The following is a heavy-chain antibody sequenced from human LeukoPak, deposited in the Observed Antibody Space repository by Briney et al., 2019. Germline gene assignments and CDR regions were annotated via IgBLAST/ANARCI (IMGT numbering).Heavy chain of an antibody. CDR3: ARASRAYGISWPPDY. CDR1: GFTFCSYA. J-gene: IGHJ4*02. CDR2: ISYDGSNK. Sequence: PGRSLRLSCAASGFTFCSYAMHWVRQAPGKGLEWVSVISYDGSNKYYADSVKGRFTISRDNSKNTLYLQMNSLRAEDTAVYYCARASRAYGISWPPDYWGQGTLVTVSS. D-gene: IGHD6-13*01. V-gene: IGHV3-30-3*01.